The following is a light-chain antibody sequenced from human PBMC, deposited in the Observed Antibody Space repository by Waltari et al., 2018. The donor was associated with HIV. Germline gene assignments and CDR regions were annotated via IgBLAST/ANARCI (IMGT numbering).Light chain of an antibody. J-gene: IGLJ3*02. CDR2: YDS. CDR1: NIERKS. V-gene: IGLV3-21*04. CDR3: QVWDSSSDHVL. Sequence: SSVLTQPPSASVAPGKTARITCGGNNIERKSVPWYQQKPGQAPALVIYYDSDRPSGIPERFSGSNSGDTATLTISRVGDGDEADYYCQVWDSSSDHVLFGGGTKLTVL.